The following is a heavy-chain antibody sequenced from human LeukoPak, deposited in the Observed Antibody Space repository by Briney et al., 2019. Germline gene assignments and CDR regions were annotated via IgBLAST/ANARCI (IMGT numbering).Heavy chain of an antibody. CDR2: INPNSGGT. D-gene: IGHD2-8*01. V-gene: IGHV1-2*06. CDR1: GYTFTGYY. J-gene: IGHJ4*02. CDR3: ARGLRALYDGVGLLDFDY. Sequence: ASVKVSCKASGYTFTGYYMHWVRQAPGQGLEWMGRINPNSGGTNYAQKFQGRVTMTRDTSISTAYMELSRLRSEDTAVYYCARGLRALYDGVGLLDFDYWGQGTLVTVSS.